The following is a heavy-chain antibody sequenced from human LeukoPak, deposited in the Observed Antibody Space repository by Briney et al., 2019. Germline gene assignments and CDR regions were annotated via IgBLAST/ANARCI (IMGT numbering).Heavy chain of an antibody. CDR3: ARQVGTMVRGVIHYYYYYMDV. J-gene: IGHJ6*03. CDR1: GGSISSSSYY. CDR2: IYYSGST. V-gene: IGHV4-39*07. D-gene: IGHD3-10*01. Sequence: SETLSLTCTVSGGSISSSSYYWGWIRQPPGKGLEWIGNIYYSGSTYYNPSLKSRVTISVDTSKNQFSLKLSSVTAADTAVYYCARQVGTMVRGVIHYYYYYMDVWGKGTTVTISS.